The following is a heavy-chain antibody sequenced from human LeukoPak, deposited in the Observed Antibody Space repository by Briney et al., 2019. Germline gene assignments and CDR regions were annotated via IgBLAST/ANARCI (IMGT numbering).Heavy chain of an antibody. J-gene: IGHJ3*02. V-gene: IGHV4-59*12. CDR3: ARDLGYYDSSASDAFDI. Sequence: PSETLSLTCTVSGGSISSYYWSWIRQPPGKGLEWIGYIYYSGSTNYNPSLKSRVTMSVDTSKNQFSLKLSSVTAADTAVYYCARDLGYYDSSASDAFDIWGQGTMVTVSS. CDR1: GGSISSYY. CDR2: IYYSGST. D-gene: IGHD3-22*01.